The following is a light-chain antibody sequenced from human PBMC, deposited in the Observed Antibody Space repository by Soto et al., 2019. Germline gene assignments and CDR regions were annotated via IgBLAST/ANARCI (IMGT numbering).Light chain of an antibody. V-gene: IGKV1-12*01. J-gene: IGKJ5*01. CDR3: QQGSSFPPT. CDR2: GAS. CDR1: QGISSS. Sequence: DIQMTQSPSSVSASVGDRVTITCRASQGISSSLAWYQQRPGTAPKLLIYGASSLQSGVPSRFSGSGAGTEFTLTISSLQPEDFATYYCQQGSSFPPTFGQGTRLDIK.